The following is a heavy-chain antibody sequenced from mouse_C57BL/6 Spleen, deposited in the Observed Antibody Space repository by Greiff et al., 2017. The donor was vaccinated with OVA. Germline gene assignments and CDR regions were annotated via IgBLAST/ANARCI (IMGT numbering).Heavy chain of an antibody. Sequence: EVKLVESGGGLVKPGGSLKLSCAASGFTFSDYGMHWVRQAPEKGLEWVAYISSGSSTIYYADTVKGRCTISRDNAKNTLFLQMTSLRSEDTAMYDCASPEYSNDGHDAMDYWGQGTSVTVSS. CDR2: ISSGSSTI. J-gene: IGHJ4*01. D-gene: IGHD2-12*01. V-gene: IGHV5-17*01. CDR1: GFTFSDYG. CDR3: ASPEYSNDGHDAMDY.